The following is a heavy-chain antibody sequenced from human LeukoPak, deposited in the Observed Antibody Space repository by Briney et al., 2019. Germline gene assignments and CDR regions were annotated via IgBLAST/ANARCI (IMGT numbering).Heavy chain of an antibody. CDR1: GFTFSSYA. J-gene: IGHJ4*02. Sequence: GGSLRLSCAASGFTFSSYALSWVRQAPGKGLEWVSAISGSGGSTYYADSVKGRFTISRDNSKSTLFLQMNSLRAEDTAVYYCAKDPRVGSRVATPCHWGRGTLVTVSS. V-gene: IGHV3-23*01. D-gene: IGHD5-24*01. CDR2: ISGSGGST. CDR3: AKDPRVGSRVATPCH.